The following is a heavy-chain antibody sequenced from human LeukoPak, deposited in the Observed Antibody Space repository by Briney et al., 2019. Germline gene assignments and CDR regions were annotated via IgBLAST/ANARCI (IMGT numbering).Heavy chain of an antibody. CDR2: IYYSGST. J-gene: IGHJ4*02. V-gene: IGHV4-59*01. D-gene: IGHD3-10*01. Sequence: LETLSLTCSVSGGSISSYYWSWIRQPPGKGLEWIRYIYYSGSTNYNPSLKSRVTISLDTSKNQISLKVSSVTAADTAVYYCARSHGLGSWYYFDYWGQGNLVTVSS. CDR3: ARSHGLGSWYYFDY. CDR1: GGSISSYY.